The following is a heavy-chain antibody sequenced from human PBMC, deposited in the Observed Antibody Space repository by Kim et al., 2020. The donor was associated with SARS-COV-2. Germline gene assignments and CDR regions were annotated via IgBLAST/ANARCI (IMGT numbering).Heavy chain of an antibody. Sequence: GGSLRLSCAASGFTFSSYAMHWVRQAPGKGLEYVSAISSNGGSTYYANSVKGRFTISRDNSKNTLYLQMGSLRAEDMAVYYCAREPPYYYYGMDVWGQGTTVTVSS. V-gene: IGHV3-64*01. J-gene: IGHJ6*02. CDR1: GFTFSSYA. CDR2: ISSNGGST. CDR3: AREPPYYYYGMDV.